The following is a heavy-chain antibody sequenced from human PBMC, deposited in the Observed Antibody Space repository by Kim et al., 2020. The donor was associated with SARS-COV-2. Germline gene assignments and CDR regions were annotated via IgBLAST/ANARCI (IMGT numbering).Heavy chain of an antibody. D-gene: IGHD3-3*02. CDR1: GYTFTSYG. V-gene: IGHV1-18*01. J-gene: IGHJ6*02. Sequence: ASVKVSCKASGYTFTSYGISWVRQAPGQGLEWMGWISAYNGNTNYAQKLQGRVTMTTDTSTSTAYMELRSLRSDDTAVYYCAISPKVVLDYYYGMDVWGQGTTVTVSS. CDR3: AISPKVVLDYYYGMDV. CDR2: ISAYNGNT.